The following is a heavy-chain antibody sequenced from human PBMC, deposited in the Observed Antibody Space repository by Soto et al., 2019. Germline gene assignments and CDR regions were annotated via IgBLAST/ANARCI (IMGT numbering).Heavy chain of an antibody. CDR1: GFAFSTYG. Sequence: GGSLRLSCAASGFAFSTYGMHWVRQAPGKGLEWVALISYDGGDFYYADSVKGRFTISRDNSKNTLYLQMNSLRAEDTAVYYCARDRGDSSSGVFDYWGQGTLVTVSS. D-gene: IGHD6-13*01. J-gene: IGHJ4*02. V-gene: IGHV3-30*03. CDR3: ARDRGDSSSGVFDY. CDR2: ISYDGGDF.